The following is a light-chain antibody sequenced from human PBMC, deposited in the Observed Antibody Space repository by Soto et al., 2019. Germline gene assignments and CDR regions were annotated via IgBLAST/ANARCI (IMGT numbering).Light chain of an antibody. CDR2: GNN. CDR3: QSFDTRLNSVV. CDR1: SSNIGAGYD. Sequence: QSVVTQPPSVSGAPGQRVTISCTGSSSNIGAGYDVHWYQQFPGTAPKLLIYGNNNRPSGVTDRFSGSKSGTSASLAITGLQAGDEADYYCQSFDTRLNSVVFGGGTKLTVL. V-gene: IGLV1-40*01. J-gene: IGLJ2*01.